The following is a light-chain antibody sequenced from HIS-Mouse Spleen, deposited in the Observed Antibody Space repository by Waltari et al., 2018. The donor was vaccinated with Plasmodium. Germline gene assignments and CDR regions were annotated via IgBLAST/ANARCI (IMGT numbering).Light chain of an antibody. J-gene: IGKJ3*01. V-gene: IGKV1-33*01. CDR2: DAS. Sequence: DIQMTQSPSSLSASVGDRVTITCQASQEINNYLNWYQQKPGKAPKLLIYDASNLETGVPSRFSGSGSGTDFTFTISSLQPEDIATYYCQQYDNLPPLFTFGPGTKVDIK. CDR3: QQYDNLPPLFT. CDR1: QEINNY.